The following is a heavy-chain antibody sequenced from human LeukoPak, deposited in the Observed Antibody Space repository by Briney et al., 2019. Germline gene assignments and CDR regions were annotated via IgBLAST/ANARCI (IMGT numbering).Heavy chain of an antibody. CDR2: MWSEDNSQ. CDR1: GFAFNNYG. D-gene: IGHD4-11*01. Sequence: ERSLRLSCAASGFAFNNYGMHWVRQAPGKGLEWVGVMWSEDNSQHYADSVKGRFTISKDSSKNTLYLQMNSLRAEDTAVYYCARDLRRTTFGYWGQGTLVTVSS. CDR3: ARDLRRTTFGY. J-gene: IGHJ4*02. V-gene: IGHV3-33*01.